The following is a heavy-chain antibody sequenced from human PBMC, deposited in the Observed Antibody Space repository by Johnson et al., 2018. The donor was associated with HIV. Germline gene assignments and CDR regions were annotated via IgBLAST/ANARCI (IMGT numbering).Heavy chain of an antibody. CDR2: ISFDGNLK. D-gene: IGHD6-13*01. J-gene: IGHJ3*02. CDR1: GLSFSNFG. CDR3: ARDTGYSSFDI. V-gene: IGHV3-33*08. Sequence: QMQLVESGGGVVQPGKSLTLSCVVSGLSFSNFGIHWVRQAPGKGPEWVAVISFDGNLKKYADSVKGRFSISRDNANNLMYLQMSSLRAKDTAVYYCARDTGYSSFDIWGQGAMVIVSS.